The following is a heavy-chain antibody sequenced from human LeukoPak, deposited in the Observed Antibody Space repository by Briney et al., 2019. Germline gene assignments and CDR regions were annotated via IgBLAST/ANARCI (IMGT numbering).Heavy chain of an antibody. D-gene: IGHD5-12*01. CDR3: ASGLPLPFDY. V-gene: IGHV3-30*03. CDR2: ISYDGSKI. J-gene: IGHJ4*02. CDR1: GFTFSSYG. Sequence: GGSLRLSCAASGFTFSSYGMNWVRQAPGKGLEWVAAISYDGSKIYYADSVKGRFTISRDNSKNTLYFEMNSLRAEDTAVYYCASGLPLPFDYWGQGTLVTVSS.